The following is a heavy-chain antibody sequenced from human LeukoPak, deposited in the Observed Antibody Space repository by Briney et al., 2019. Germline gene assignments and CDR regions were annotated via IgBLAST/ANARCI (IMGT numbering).Heavy chain of an antibody. CDR3: ARPPRTAAGPVVNDY. CDR2: INPNSGGT. D-gene: IGHD6-13*01. Sequence: GASVKVSCKASGGTFSSYAISWVRQAPGQGLEWMGRINPNSGGTNYAQKFQGRVTMTRDTSISTAYMELSRLRSDDTAVYYCARPPRTAAGPVVNDYWGQGTLVTVSS. V-gene: IGHV1-2*06. J-gene: IGHJ4*02. CDR1: GGTFSSYA.